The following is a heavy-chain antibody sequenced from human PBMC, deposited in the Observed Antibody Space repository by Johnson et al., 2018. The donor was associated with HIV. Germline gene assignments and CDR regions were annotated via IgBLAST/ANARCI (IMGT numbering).Heavy chain of an antibody. Sequence: QVQLVESGGGLVQPGRSLRLSCAASEFSFSDYSLRCLRQAPGKGLEWVAVISYDGSNQYYADSVKGRFTISRDNSKNTVFLQMNSLRPEDTAMYYCAAYYDFWSGSYTSGFDIWGQGTMVTVSS. J-gene: IGHJ3*02. CDR3: AAYYDFWSGSYTSGFDI. D-gene: IGHD3-3*01. CDR1: EFSFSDYS. CDR2: ISYDGSNQ. V-gene: IGHV3-30*04.